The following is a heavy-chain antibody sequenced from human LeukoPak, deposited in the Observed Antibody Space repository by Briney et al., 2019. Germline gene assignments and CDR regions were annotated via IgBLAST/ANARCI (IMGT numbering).Heavy chain of an antibody. CDR1: GFTFSGYS. V-gene: IGHV3-21*01. D-gene: IGHD6-13*01. CDR3: ARVLRWGGSSSWYFDY. J-gene: IGHJ4*02. CDR2: ITSSSNYI. Sequence: GGSLRLSCAASGFTFSGYSMNWVRQAPGKGLEWVSSITSSSNYIFYADSVKGRFTISRDNAKNSLYLQMSSLRAEDTAVYYCARVLRWGGSSSWYFDYWGQGTLVTVSS.